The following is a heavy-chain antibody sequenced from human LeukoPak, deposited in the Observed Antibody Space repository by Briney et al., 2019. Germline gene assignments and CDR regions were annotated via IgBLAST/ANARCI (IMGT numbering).Heavy chain of an antibody. Sequence: TGGSLGLSCAASGFTFSSYAMSWVRQAPGKGLEWVSAISGSGGSTYYADSVKGRFTISRDNSKNTLYLQMNSLRAEDTAVYYCAKDAYSYGHLDYWGQGTLVTVSS. CDR1: GFTFSSYA. J-gene: IGHJ4*02. CDR2: ISGSGGST. CDR3: AKDAYSYGHLDY. D-gene: IGHD5-18*01. V-gene: IGHV3-23*01.